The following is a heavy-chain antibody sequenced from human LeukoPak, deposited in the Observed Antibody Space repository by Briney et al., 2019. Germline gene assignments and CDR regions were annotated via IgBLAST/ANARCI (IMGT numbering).Heavy chain of an antibody. CDR2: INTDGSDT. J-gene: IGHJ4*02. V-gene: IGHV3-74*01. CDR1: GFTFSSYW. Sequence: GGSLRLSCAASGFTFSSYWMHWVRQAPGKGLVWVSRINTDGSDTNYADSVKGRFTISRDNAKSTLYLQMNSLRVEDTAVYYCARARGGYCSSTSCWGLDYWGQGTLVTVSS. CDR3: ARARGGYCSSTSCWGLDY. D-gene: IGHD2-2*01.